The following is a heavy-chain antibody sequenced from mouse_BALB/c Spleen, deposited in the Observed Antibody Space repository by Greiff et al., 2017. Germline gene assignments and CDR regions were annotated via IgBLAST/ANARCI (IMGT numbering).Heavy chain of an antibody. CDR3: ARSEYYGFAY. J-gene: IGHJ3*01. CDR1: GYTFTSYW. V-gene: IGHV1-7*01. CDR2: INPSTGYT. D-gene: IGHD1-1*01. Sequence: QVQLKESGAELAKPGASVKMSCKASGYTFTSYWMHWVKQRPGQGLEWIGYINPSTGYTEYNQKFKDKATLTADKSSSTAYMQLSSLTSEDSAVYYCARSEYYGFAYWGQGTLVTVSA.